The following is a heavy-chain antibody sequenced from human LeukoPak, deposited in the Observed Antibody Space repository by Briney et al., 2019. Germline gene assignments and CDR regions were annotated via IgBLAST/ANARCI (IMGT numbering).Heavy chain of an antibody. D-gene: IGHD1-26*01. CDR3: AKGLGATGDESLDY. J-gene: IGHJ4*02. CDR1: GFTFDDYA. CDR2: ISWDGGST. V-gene: IGHV3-43D*03. Sequence: GGSLRLSCAASGFTFDDYAMHWVRQAPGKGLEWVSLISWDGGSTYYADSVKGRFTISRDNSKNSLYLQMNSLRAEDTALYYCAKGLGATGDESLDYWGQGTLVTVSS.